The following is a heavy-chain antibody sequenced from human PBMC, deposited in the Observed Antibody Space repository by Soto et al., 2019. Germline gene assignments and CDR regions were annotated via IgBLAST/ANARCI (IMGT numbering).Heavy chain of an antibody. CDR2: ISYDGSNK. D-gene: IGHD2-2*01. J-gene: IGHJ6*02. V-gene: IGHV3-30*18. CDR1: GFTFSSYG. Sequence: GGTLRLSCAASGFTFSSYGMHWVRQAPGTGLEWVAVISYDGSNKYYADSVKGRFTISRDNSKSTLYLQMNSLRAEDTAVYYCAKDKGYCSSTSCLNYYYYGMDVWGQGTTVTVSS. CDR3: AKDKGYCSSTSCLNYYYYGMDV.